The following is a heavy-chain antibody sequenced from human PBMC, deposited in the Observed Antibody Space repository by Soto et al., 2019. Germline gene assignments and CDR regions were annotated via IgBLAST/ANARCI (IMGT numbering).Heavy chain of an antibody. V-gene: IGHV3-30-3*01. J-gene: IGHJ5*02. CDR3: ARDGSLWFGESYWFDP. CDR1: GFTFSSYA. D-gene: IGHD3-10*01. Sequence: GGSLRLSCAASGFTFSSYAMHWVRQSPGKGLEWVAVISYDGSNKYYADSVKGRFTISRDNSKNTLYLQMNSLRAEDTAVYYCARDGSLWFGESYWFDPWGQGTLVTV. CDR2: ISYDGSNK.